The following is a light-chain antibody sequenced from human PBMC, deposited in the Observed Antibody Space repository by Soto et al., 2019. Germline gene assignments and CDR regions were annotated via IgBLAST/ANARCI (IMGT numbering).Light chain of an antibody. Sequence: QSALTQPASVSGSPGQSISISCTGTFSDVGGYNYVSWYQHHPGKVPKLLIYEVSNRPSGVSNRFSGSKSGNTASLTISGLQAEDEADYYCSSYTSSVVLEVLFGGGTKVTVL. CDR3: SSYTSSVVLEVL. CDR2: EVS. CDR1: FSDVGGYNY. V-gene: IGLV2-14*01. J-gene: IGLJ2*01.